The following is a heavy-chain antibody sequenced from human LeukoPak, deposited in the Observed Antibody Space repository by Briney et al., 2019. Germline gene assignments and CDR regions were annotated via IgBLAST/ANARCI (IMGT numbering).Heavy chain of an antibody. J-gene: IGHJ4*02. D-gene: IGHD3-10*01. Sequence: GRSQRLSCAASRFTFTEYAMHWVRQAPGRGLEWVVLISYDGSRTDYTDSAKGRFTISRHYSRNTLYLQLNCLGPEDAAVYYCARDSTYYYDSGSSGPHYFDYWGQGALVTVSS. CDR2: ISYDGSRT. CDR1: RFTFTEYA. V-gene: IGHV3-30*10. CDR3: ARDSTYYYDSGSSGPHYFDY.